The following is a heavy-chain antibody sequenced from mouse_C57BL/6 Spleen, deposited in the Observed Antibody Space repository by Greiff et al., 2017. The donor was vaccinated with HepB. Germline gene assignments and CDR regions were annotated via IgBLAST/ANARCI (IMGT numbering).Heavy chain of an antibody. V-gene: IGHV1-26*01. CDR1: GYTFTDYY. CDR3: ARYGYYGSSHWYFDV. J-gene: IGHJ1*03. CDR2: INPNNGGT. Sequence: EVQLQQSGPELVKPGASVKISCKASGYTFTDYYMNWVKQSHGKSLEWIGDINPNNGGTSYNQKFKGKATLTVDKFSSTAYMELRSLTSEDSAVYYCARYGYYGSSHWYFDVWGTGTTVTVSS. D-gene: IGHD1-1*01.